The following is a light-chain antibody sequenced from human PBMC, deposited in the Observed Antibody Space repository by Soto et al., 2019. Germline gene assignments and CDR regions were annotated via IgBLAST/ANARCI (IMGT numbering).Light chain of an antibody. Sequence: IQMTQSPSSLSASVGDRVTITCRASQTIPRSLNWYQQKPGKAPNLLIYTASILQTGAPSRFSGSGSETAFTLTISSLQPEDSGTYFCQQSHHFPYTFGQGTDLEIK. CDR1: QTIPRS. CDR3: QQSHHFPYT. CDR2: TAS. V-gene: IGKV1-39*01. J-gene: IGKJ2*01.